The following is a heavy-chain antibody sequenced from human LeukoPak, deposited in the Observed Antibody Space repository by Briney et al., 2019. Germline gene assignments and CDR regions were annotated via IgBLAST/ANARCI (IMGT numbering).Heavy chain of an antibody. CDR2: IYSGGTT. V-gene: IGHV3-53*04. CDR1: GFTVSTNC. CDR3: ARVDAVMAYYFDL. J-gene: IGHJ4*02. Sequence: GGSLRLSCAASGFTVSTNCMTWVPQAPGKGLEWVSTIYSGGTTYYADSVMGRFTISRHNSRNTLYLQMNSLSAEDTAVYYCARVDAVMAYYFDLWGQGTLVTVSS. D-gene: IGHD5-18*01.